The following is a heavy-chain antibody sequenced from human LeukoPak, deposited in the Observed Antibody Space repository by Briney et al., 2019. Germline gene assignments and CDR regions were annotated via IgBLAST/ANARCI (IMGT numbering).Heavy chain of an antibody. CDR1: GFTVSSNY. CDR3: ARVDTGGGWYYYMDV. CDR2: IYSGGST. Sequence: GGSLRLSCAASGFTVSSNYMSWVRQAPGKGLEWVSFIYSGGSTYYADSVKGRFTTSRDNAKNSLYLQMNSLRAEDTAVYYCARVDTGGGWYYYMDVWGKGTTVTVSS. V-gene: IGHV3-66*01. D-gene: IGHD1-14*01. J-gene: IGHJ6*03.